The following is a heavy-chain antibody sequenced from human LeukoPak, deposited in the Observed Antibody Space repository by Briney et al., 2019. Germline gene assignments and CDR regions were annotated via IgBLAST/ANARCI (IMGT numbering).Heavy chain of an antibody. CDR1: GFRFSQQD. J-gene: IGHJ4*02. V-gene: IGHV3-30*02. CDR2: IRYDGSDK. Sequence: GGSLRLSCAASGFRFSQQDMHWVRQAPGKGLEWVAWIRYDGSDKNYADSVKGRFTISRDNAKNSLYLQMSSLRVEDTAVYYCARGSGDLDYWGQGTLVTVSS. CDR3: ARGSGDLDY. D-gene: IGHD3-3*01.